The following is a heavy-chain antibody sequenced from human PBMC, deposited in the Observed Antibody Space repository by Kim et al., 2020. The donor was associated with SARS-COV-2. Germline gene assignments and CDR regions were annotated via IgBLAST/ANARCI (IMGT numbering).Heavy chain of an antibody. D-gene: IGHD6-19*01. J-gene: IGHJ3*02. Sequence: GGSLRLSCAASGFTFSSYAMSWVRQAPGKGLDWVSSIAAGGDTPLYADPVWGRFTISRDNSKNTLYLQMNSLRVEDTAIYYCAKDREDVRLQRSGCLQAFDIWGQGTMVTVSS. CDR2: IAAGGDTP. CDR3: AKDREDVRLQRSGCLQAFDI. V-gene: IGHV3-23*01. CDR1: GFTFSSYA.